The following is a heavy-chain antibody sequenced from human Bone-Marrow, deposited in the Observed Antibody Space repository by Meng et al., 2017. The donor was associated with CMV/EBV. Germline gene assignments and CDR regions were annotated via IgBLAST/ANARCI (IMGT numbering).Heavy chain of an antibody. V-gene: IGHV1-8*02. CDR3: ARGTSTYYDFWSGYSGWYYGMDV. J-gene: IGHJ6*02. CDR1: GGTFSSYA. Sequence: ASVKVSCKAPGGTFSSYAISWVRQATGQGLEWMGWMNPNSGNTGYAQKFQGRVTMTRNTSISTAYMELSSLGSEDTAVYYCARGTSTYYDFWSGYSGWYYGMDVWGQGTTVTVSS. D-gene: IGHD3-3*01. CDR2: MNPNSGNT.